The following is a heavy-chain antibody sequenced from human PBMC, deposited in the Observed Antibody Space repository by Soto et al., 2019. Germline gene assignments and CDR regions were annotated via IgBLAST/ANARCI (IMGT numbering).Heavy chain of an antibody. V-gene: IGHV1-18*04. Sequence: QVQLVQSGAAVTESGASVTVSCKASGYVFTSYGISWVRQAPGQGLEWMGWITIYNGNTNYAQKFQDRVAMTTDTSTTTAYMELRTLTSDDTAVYYCDRIAAARTGWYVDNCGQGTLVTVS. CDR1: GYVFTSYG. D-gene: IGHD6-13*01. CDR3: DRIAAARTGWYVDN. CDR2: ITIYNGNT. J-gene: IGHJ4*02.